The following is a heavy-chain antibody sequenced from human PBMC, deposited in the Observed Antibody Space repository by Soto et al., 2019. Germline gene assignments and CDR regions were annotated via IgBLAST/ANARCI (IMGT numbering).Heavy chain of an antibody. CDR2: IYAIDVE. D-gene: IGHD2-21*02. V-gene: IGHV2-26*01. CDR3: VRTTPYCGGDCYPDY. CDR1: GFSLSNVRMG. Sequence: QVTLKESGPVLVKPTETLTLTCTVSGFSLSNVRMGVSWIRQPPGKALEWLAHIYAIDVEAYSTSLKTRLTISKDTSKSQVVLTMTNMDPMDTAIYYCVRTTPYCGGDCYPDYWGQGTRVTVSS. J-gene: IGHJ4*02.